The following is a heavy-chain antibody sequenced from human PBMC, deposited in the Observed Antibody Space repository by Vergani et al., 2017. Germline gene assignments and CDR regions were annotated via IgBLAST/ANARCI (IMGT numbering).Heavy chain of an antibody. J-gene: IGHJ6*02. D-gene: IGHD5-12*01. CDR3: ARGLGGFSTPLGMDD. V-gene: IGHV3-23*01. CDR1: GFTFSSYA. Sequence: EVQLLESGGGLVQPGGSLRLSCAASGFTFSSYAMSWVRQAPGKGLEWVSAISGSGGSTYYADSVKGRFTISRDNSKNTLYLQMNSLRAEDTATYYCARGLGGFSTPLGMDDWGQGTTVIVSS. CDR2: ISGSGGST.